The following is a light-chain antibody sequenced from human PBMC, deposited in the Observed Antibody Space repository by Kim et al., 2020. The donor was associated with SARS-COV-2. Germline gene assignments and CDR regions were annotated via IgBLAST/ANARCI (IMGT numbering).Light chain of an antibody. CDR2: RNN. Sequence: QRITLSCSGSSSNIGRDYVYWYQQIPGTAPKLLIYRNNKRPSGVPDRFSGSKSGTSASLAISGLRSEDESVYYCASWDDSLSGHVIFGGGSQLTVL. V-gene: IGLV1-47*01. CDR3: ASWDDSLSGHVI. CDR1: SSNIGRDY. J-gene: IGLJ2*01.